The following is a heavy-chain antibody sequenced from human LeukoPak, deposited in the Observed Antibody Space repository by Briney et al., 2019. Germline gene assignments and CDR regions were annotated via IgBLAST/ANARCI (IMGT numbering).Heavy chain of an antibody. CDR2: MQYDGSVE. Sequence: GGSLRLSCAVSGFSLSNYGVHWVRQAPGKGLEWVTFMQYDGSVEFYADSVKGRFTISRDNAKNSLYLQMNSLRAEDTAVYYCARAHYYEGGNWFDPWGQGTLVTVS. V-gene: IGHV3-30*02. D-gene: IGHD3-22*01. CDR3: ARAHYYEGGNWFDP. CDR1: GFSLSNYG. J-gene: IGHJ5*02.